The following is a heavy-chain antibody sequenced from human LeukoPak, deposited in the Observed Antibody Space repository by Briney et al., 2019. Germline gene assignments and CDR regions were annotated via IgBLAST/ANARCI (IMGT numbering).Heavy chain of an antibody. CDR2: IRDSGSST. CDR1: GFTFSSYA. V-gene: IGHV3-23*01. J-gene: IGHJ4*01. D-gene: IGHD1-26*01. Sequence: GGSLRLSCAAPGFTFSSYAMSWVRQAPGKGLEWVSAIRDSGSSTHYADSVKGRFTTSRDNSKNTLFLQMNSLRAEDTAIYYCAKYGPQDSGSSHFDYWGQGALVTVSS. CDR3: AKYGPQDSGSSHFDY.